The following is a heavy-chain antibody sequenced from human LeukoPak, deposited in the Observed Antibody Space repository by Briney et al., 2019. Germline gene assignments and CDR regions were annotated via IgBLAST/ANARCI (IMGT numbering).Heavy chain of an antibody. CDR3: ARATYYYGSGSYGQSDYYYYMDV. CDR1: GGSISSYY. Sequence: PSETLSLTCTVSGGSISSYYWSWIRQPPGKGLEWIGFIYYSDSGYSDSGSTNYNPSLKSRVTISVDTSKNQFSLKLSSVTAADTAVYYCARATYYYGSGSYGQSDYYYYMDVWGKGTTVTVSS. J-gene: IGHJ6*03. D-gene: IGHD3-10*01. CDR2: IYYSDSGYSDSGST. V-gene: IGHV4-59*12.